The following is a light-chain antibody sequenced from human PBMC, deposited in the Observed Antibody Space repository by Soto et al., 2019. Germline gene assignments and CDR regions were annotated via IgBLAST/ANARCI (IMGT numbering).Light chain of an antibody. CDR2: RNN. Sequence: QSVLTQSPSASGTPGQRVTISCSGSSSNIGSNYVYWYRQLPGTAPKLLIYRNNQRPSGVPDRFSGSKSGTSASLAISGLRSEDEADYYCAAWDDSLSGRYVFGTGTKVTVL. CDR1: SSNIGSNY. CDR3: AAWDDSLSGRYV. V-gene: IGLV1-47*01. J-gene: IGLJ1*01.